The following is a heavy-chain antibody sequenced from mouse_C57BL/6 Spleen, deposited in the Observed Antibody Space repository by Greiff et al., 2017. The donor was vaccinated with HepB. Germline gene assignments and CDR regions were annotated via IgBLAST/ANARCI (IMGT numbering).Heavy chain of an antibody. D-gene: IGHD2-13*01. CDR2: IDPSDSYT. Sequence: QVQLQQPGAELVKPGASVKLSCKASGYTFTSYWMQWVKQRPGQGLEWIGEIDPSDSYTNYNQKFKDKATLTADTSSSTAYMQRSSLTSEDSAVYYGARGETPRGFAYWGQGTLVTVSS. CDR1: GYTFTSYW. J-gene: IGHJ3*01. V-gene: IGHV1-50*01. CDR3: ARGETPRGFAY.